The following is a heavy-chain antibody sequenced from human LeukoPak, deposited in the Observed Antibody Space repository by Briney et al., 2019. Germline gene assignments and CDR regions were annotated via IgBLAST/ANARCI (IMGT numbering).Heavy chain of an antibody. CDR2: IDPSDSYT. J-gene: IGHJ4*02. V-gene: IGHV5-10-1*01. CDR1: GXSFTSYW. CDR3: ARRPTSSGIGDNLDY. D-gene: IGHD1-14*01. Sequence: GESLRISFKGSGXSFTSYWISWVRQMPGKGMEWMGRIDPSDSYTNYSPSFQGHVTISVDKSISTAYLQWSSLKASDTAMYYCARRPTSSGIGDNLDYWGQGTLVTVSS.